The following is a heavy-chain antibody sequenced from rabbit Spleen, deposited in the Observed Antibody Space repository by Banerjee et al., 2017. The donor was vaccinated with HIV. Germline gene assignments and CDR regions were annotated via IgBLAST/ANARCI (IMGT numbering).Heavy chain of an antibody. D-gene: IGHD8-1*01. CDR1: GFSFSSSYY. V-gene: IGHV1S45*01. J-gene: IGHJ4*01. CDR2: MRVGGGGNT. Sequence: QEQLVESGGGLVQPEGSLTLTCTASGFSFSSSYYMCWVRQAPGKGLEWIACMRVGGGGNTVYASWAMGRFTISKTSSTTVTLQMTSLTAADTATYFCARDLHGGSGFYFDLWGPGTLVTVS. CDR3: ARDLHGGSGFYFDL.